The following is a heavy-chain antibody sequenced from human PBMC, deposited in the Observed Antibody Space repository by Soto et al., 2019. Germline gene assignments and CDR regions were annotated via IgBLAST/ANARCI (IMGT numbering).Heavy chain of an antibody. CDR1: DYSIGSGYY. CDR3: ASSSLYGMDV. V-gene: IGHV4-38-2*02. Sequence: PSETLSLTCTVSDYSIGSGYYWGWIRQPPGKGLEWIGSIIHSGNTNYNPSLKSRVTMSVDTSKNQFSLKLSSVIAADTAVYYCASSSLYGMDVWGQGTTVTVSS. J-gene: IGHJ6*02. CDR2: IIHSGNT.